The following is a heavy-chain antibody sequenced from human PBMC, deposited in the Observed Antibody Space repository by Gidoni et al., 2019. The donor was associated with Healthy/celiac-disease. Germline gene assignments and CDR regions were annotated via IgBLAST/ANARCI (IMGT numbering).Heavy chain of an antibody. CDR3: ARATSLNYDFWSGYHTPYYYYYMDV. Sequence: QVQLQESGPGLVKPSQTLSLTCTVSGGSISSGGYYWSWIRPHPGKGLEWIGYIYYSGRTYYNPSLKSRVTISVDTSKNQFSLKLSSVTAADTAVYYCARATSLNYDFWSGYHTPYYYYYMDVWGKGTTVTVSS. CDR1: GGSISSGGYY. D-gene: IGHD3-3*01. J-gene: IGHJ6*03. CDR2: IYYSGRT. V-gene: IGHV4-31*03.